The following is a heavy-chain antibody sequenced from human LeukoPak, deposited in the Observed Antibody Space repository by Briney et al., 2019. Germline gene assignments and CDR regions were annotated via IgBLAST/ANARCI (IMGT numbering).Heavy chain of an antibody. Sequence: GGSLRLSCAASGFTFSSYWMSWVRQAPGKGLEWVANIKQDGSEKYYVDSVKGRFTISRDNAKNSLYLQMNSLRAEDTAVYYCAKGRERFLEWLADYYMDVWGKGTTVTVSS. J-gene: IGHJ6*03. D-gene: IGHD3-3*01. V-gene: IGHV3-7*01. CDR2: IKQDGSEK. CDR3: AKGRERFLEWLADYYMDV. CDR1: GFTFSSYW.